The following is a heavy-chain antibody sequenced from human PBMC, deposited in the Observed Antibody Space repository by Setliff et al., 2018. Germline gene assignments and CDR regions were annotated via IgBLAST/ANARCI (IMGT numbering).Heavy chain of an antibody. CDR3: ARTGTYRYFDY. CDR2: IHYRGTT. Sequence: SETLSLTCTVSGYPISRGFYWAWIRQPPGKGLEWIGRIHYRGTTYSNASLASRLTISVDTAKNQFSLKLTSVTAADTAVYYCARTGTYRYFDYWGQGTRVTSPQ. V-gene: IGHV4-38-2*02. D-gene: IGHD1-1*01. CDR1: GYPISRGFY. J-gene: IGHJ4*02.